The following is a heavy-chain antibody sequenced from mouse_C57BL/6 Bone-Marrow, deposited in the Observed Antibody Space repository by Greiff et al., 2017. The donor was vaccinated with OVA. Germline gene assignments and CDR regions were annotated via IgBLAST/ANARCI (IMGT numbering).Heavy chain of an antibody. CDR3: AKDYGSSYFAY. CDR1: GYTFTSYW. D-gene: IGHD1-1*01. CDR2: IHPNSGST. V-gene: IGHV1-64*01. Sequence: QVQLKQPGAELVKPGASVKLSCKASGYTFTSYWMHWVKQRPGQGLEWIGMIHPNSGSTNYNEKFKSKATLTVDKSSSTAYMQLSSLTSEDSAVYYCAKDYGSSYFAYWDQGTLVTVSA. J-gene: IGHJ3*01.